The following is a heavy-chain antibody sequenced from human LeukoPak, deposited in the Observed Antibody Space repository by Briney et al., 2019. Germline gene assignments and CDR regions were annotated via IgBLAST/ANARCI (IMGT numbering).Heavy chain of an antibody. CDR2: ISAYNGNT. CDR3: ARMYYYDSSGYYVDRFSRYYYFDY. V-gene: IGHV1-18*01. D-gene: IGHD3-22*01. CDR1: GYTFTSYG. Sequence: ASVKVSCKASGYTFTSYGISWVRQAPGQGLEWMGWISAYNGNTNYAQKLQGRVTMTTDTSTSTAYMELRSLRSDDTAVYYCARMYYYDSSGYYVDRFSRYYYFDYWGQGTLSPSPQ. J-gene: IGHJ4*02.